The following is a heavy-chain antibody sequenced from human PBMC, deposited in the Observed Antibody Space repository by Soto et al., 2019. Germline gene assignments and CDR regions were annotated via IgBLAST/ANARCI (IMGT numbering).Heavy chain of an antibody. CDR3: VKGGCISTSCYYFEN. Sequence: PGGSLRLSCAASGFTFDNFAMHWVRQGPGKGLEWVSGLTWNSGEISYADSVKGRFTISRDNAKNFLYLQMNSLRSEDTALYYCVKGGCISTSCYYFENWGQGTQVTVSS. CDR2: LTWNSGEI. D-gene: IGHD2-2*01. V-gene: IGHV3-9*01. J-gene: IGHJ4*02. CDR1: GFTFDNFA.